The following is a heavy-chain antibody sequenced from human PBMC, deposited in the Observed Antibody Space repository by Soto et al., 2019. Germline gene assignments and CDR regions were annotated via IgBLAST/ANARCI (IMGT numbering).Heavy chain of an antibody. J-gene: IGHJ4*02. V-gene: IGHV3-73*01. CDR2: IRSKANSYAT. CDR1: WFTFSGSA. D-gene: IGHD1-26*01. CDR3: TRGDWWELPTMDY. Sequence: VGSLRLSCEASWFTFSGSAMHWVRQASGKGLEWVGRIRSKANSYATAYAASVKGRFTISRDDSKNTAYLQMNSLKTEDTAVYFCTRGDWWELPTMDYWGQGTLVTVSS.